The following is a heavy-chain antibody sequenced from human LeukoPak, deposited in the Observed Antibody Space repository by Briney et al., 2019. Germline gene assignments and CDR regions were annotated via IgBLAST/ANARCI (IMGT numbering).Heavy chain of an antibody. CDR3: VREERGQAMDY. V-gene: IGHV3-64*02. J-gene: IGHJ4*02. CDR1: GFTFNLYA. CDR2: ISSSDGST. D-gene: IGHD2-2*01. Sequence: GGSLRLSCIASGFTFNLYAMHWVRQAPGKGLEYVSAISSSDGSTYCADSVKGRFTISRDNSKNTLYLQMGSLRPEDMGVYYCVREERGQAMDYWGQGTLVTVSS.